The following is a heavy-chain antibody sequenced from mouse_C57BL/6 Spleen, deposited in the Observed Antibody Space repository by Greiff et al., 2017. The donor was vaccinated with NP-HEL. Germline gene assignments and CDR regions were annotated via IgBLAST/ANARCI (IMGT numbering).Heavy chain of an antibody. J-gene: IGHJ3*01. CDR1: GFSLTSYG. CDR3: ASGTTVVPFAY. CDR2: IWGVGST. V-gene: IGHV2-6*01. Sequence: VKLMESGPGLVAPSQSLSITCTVSGFSLTSYGVDWVRQSPGKGLEWLGVIWGVGSTNYNSALKSRLSISKDNSKSQVFLKMNSLQTDDTAMYYCASGTTVVPFAYWGQGTLVTVSA. D-gene: IGHD1-1*01.